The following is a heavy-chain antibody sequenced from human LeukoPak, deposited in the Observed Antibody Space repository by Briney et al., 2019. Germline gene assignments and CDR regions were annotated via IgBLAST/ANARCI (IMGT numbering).Heavy chain of an antibody. Sequence: ASVKVSCKASGYTFTSHYMHWVRQAPGQGLEWMGIINPSGGSTSYAQKFQGRVTMTRDTSTSTVYMELSSLRSEDTAVYYCARVGIDVDTATHYFDYWGQGTLVTVSS. J-gene: IGHJ4*02. CDR2: INPSGGST. V-gene: IGHV1-46*01. D-gene: IGHD5-18*01. CDR1: GYTFTSHY. CDR3: ARVGIDVDTATHYFDY.